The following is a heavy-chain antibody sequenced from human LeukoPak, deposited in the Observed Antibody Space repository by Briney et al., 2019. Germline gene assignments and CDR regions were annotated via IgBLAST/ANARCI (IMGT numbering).Heavy chain of an antibody. CDR1: GGSISSSSYY. Sequence: PSETLSLTCTVSGGSISSSSYYWGWIRQPPGKGLEWIGSIYYSGSTYYNPSLKSRVTISVDTSKNQFSLKLSSVTAADTAVYYCARHSPLSMVRGVIMDYFDYWGQGTLVTVSS. V-gene: IGHV4-39*01. CDR3: ARHSPLSMVRGVIMDYFDY. CDR2: IYYSGST. D-gene: IGHD3-10*01. J-gene: IGHJ4*02.